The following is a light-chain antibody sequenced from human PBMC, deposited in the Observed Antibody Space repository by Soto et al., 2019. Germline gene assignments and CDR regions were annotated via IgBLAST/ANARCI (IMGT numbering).Light chain of an antibody. CDR3: SSYTTTSTLGV. CDR2: EVS. J-gene: IGLJ3*02. Sequence: QSVLTQPASVSGSPGQSITISCTGTSSAIGGFNYVSWYQQHPGTAPKLIIYEVSNRPSGISNRFSGSKSGNTASLTISGLQAEDEADYYCSSYTTTSTLGVFGGGTKLTVL. V-gene: IGLV2-14*01. CDR1: SSAIGGFNY.